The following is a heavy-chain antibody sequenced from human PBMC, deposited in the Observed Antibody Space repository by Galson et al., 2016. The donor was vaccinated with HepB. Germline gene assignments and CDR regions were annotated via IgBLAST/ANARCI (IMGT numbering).Heavy chain of an antibody. Sequence: ETLSLTCAVSGDSISSNNWWSWVRQPPGKGPEWMGEMYHSGYTNYNPSLKSRVFVSVDTSKNQFSLKLTSLTAADTAVYYCARRVSHCSSSTCLLDSWGQGTPVTVSS. J-gene: IGHJ4*02. D-gene: IGHD2-2*01. V-gene: IGHV4-4*02. CDR2: MYHSGYT. CDR1: GDSISSNNW. CDR3: ARRVSHCSSSTCLLDS.